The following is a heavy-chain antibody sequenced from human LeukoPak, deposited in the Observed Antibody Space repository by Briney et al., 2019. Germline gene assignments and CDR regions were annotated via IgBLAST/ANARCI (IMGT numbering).Heavy chain of an antibody. J-gene: IGHJ4*02. D-gene: IGHD3-22*01. CDR1: GFTFSSYW. CDR2: INSDGSST. Sequence: PGGSLRLSCAASGFTFSSYWMHWVRHAPGKGLVWVSRINSDGSSTSYADSVKGRFTISRDKAKNTLYLQMNSLRAEDTAVYYCARVTYYYDSSGYPPDYWGQGTLVTVSS. CDR3: ARVTYYYDSSGYPPDY. V-gene: IGHV3-74*01.